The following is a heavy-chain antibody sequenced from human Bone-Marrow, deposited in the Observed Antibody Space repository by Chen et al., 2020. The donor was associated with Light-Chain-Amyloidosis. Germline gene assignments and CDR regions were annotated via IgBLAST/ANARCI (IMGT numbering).Heavy chain of an antibody. D-gene: IGHD5-12*01. J-gene: IGHJ6*02. CDR2: ISGSGGST. CDR3: AKGKSGYDSRSPTDV. CDR1: GFTFSSYA. Sequence: EVQLLESGGGLVQPGGSLRLSCAASGFTFSSYAMSWVRQAPGKGLEWVSAISGSGGSTYYADSVKGRFTISRDNSKNTLYLQMNSRRAEDTAVYYCAKGKSGYDSRSPTDVWGQGTTVTVSS. V-gene: IGHV3-23*01.